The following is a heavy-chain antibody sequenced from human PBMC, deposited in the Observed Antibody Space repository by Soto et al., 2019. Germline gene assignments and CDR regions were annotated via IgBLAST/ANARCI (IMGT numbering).Heavy chain of an antibody. CDR2: ISGSGGST. V-gene: IGHV3-23*01. D-gene: IGHD3-10*01. CDR1: GFTFSSYA. CDR3: AKSPPDFSITMVRGVTNPLFDY. Sequence: GGSLRLSCAASGFTFSSYAMSWVRQAPGKGLEWVSAISGSGGSTYYADSVKGRFTISRDNSKNTLYLQMNSLRAEDTAVYYCAKSPPDFSITMVRGVTNPLFDYWGQGTLVTVSS. J-gene: IGHJ4*02.